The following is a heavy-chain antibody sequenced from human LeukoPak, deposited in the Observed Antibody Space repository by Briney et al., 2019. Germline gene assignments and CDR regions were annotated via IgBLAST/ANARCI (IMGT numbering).Heavy chain of an antibody. CDR2: IYTSGST. D-gene: IGHD6-13*01. CDR1: GGSISSYY. J-gene: IGHJ6*02. Sequence: SETLSLTCTVSGGSISSYYWSWIRQPAGKELEWIGRIYTSGSTNYNPSLKSRVTMSVDTSKNQFSLKLSSVTAADTAVYYCARDSHGGYIAAAGTFDYYYYYGMDVWGQGTTVTVSS. V-gene: IGHV4-4*07. CDR3: ARDSHGGYIAAAGTFDYYYYYGMDV.